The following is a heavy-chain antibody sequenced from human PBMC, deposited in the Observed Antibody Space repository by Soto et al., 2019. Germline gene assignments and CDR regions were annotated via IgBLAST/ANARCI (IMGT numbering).Heavy chain of an antibody. CDR3: ARHAVVPAAIHGDLNYYYYMEV. CDR1: GYTFTSYG. D-gene: IGHD2-2*01. CDR2: ISAYNGNT. V-gene: IGHV1-18*01. J-gene: IGHJ6*03. Sequence: ASVKVSCKASGYTFTSYGISWVRQAPGQRLEWMGWISAYNGNTNYAQKLQGRVTMTTDTSTSTAYMELRSLRSDDTAVYYCARHAVVPAAIHGDLNYYYYMEVWGKGTTVTVSS.